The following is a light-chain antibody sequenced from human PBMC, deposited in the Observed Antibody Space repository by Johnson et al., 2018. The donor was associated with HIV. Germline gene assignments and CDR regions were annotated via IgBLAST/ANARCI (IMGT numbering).Light chain of an antibody. CDR2: ENN. J-gene: IGLJ1*01. Sequence: QSVLTQPPSVFAAPGQKVTISCSGSSSNIGNNYVSWYQQLPGTAPKLLIYENNKRPSGIPDRFSGYKSGTSATLGITGLQTGDEADYYCGTWDSSLSAYAFGTGTKVTVL. CDR1: SSNIGNNY. CDR3: GTWDSSLSAYA. V-gene: IGLV1-51*02.